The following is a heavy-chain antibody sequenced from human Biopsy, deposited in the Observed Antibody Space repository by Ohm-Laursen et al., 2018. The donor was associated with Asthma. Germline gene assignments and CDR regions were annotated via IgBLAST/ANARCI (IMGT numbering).Heavy chain of an antibody. J-gene: IGHJ2*01. CDR1: GDAMSTSGSY. CDR3: ARAVSSSSYWYFDL. V-gene: IGHV4-39*02. CDR2: IYYSGRT. D-gene: IGHD6-6*01. Sequence: GTLSLTCIVSGDAMSTSGSYWGWIRRSPGKGLEWISSIYYSGRTYYNPSLESRVTISADTSKNHFSLKVTSVTAADTAVYYCARAVSSSSYWYFDLWGRGDLVTVSS.